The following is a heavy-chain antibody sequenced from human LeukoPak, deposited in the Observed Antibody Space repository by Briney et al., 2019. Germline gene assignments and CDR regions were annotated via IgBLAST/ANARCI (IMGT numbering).Heavy chain of an antibody. V-gene: IGHV3-66*01. J-gene: IGHJ4*02. Sequence: GGSLRLSCAASGFTVSSNYMSWVRQAPGKGLEWVSVIYSGGSTYYADSVKGRFTISRDNSKNTLYLQMNSLSAEDTAVYYCARFKSGYCSSTSCSSFDYWGQGTLVTVSS. CDR3: ARFKSGYCSSTSCSSFDY. CDR2: IYSGGST. CDR1: GFTVSSNY. D-gene: IGHD2-2*03.